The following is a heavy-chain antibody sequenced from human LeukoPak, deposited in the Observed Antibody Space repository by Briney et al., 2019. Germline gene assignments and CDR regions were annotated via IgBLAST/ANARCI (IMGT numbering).Heavy chain of an antibody. J-gene: IGHJ6*02. V-gene: IGHV3-30-3*01. CDR1: GFTSSSYA. D-gene: IGHD6-19*01. Sequence: GGSLRLSCAASGFTSSSYAMHWVRQAPGKGLEWVAVISYDGSNKYYADSVKGRFTISRDNSKNTLYLQMNSLRAEDTAVYYCARGEYSSGSTGDYYYGMDVWGQGTTVTVSS. CDR2: ISYDGSNK. CDR3: ARGEYSSGSTGDYYYGMDV.